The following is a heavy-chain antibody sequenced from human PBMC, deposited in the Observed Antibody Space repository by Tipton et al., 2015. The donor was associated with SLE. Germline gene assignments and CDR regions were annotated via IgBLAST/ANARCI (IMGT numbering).Heavy chain of an antibody. D-gene: IGHD1-26*01. Sequence: TLSLTFTVSGGSISSNSNFWSWIRQPAGQGLEWIGRVYTDGSTNYNPSLKSRVTISVDTSKNHFSLRLSSVPAADTAVYYCAGGGGSYAVYNWFDPWGQGTLVTVSS. CDR3: AGGGGSYAVYNWFDP. CDR1: GGSISSNSNF. V-gene: IGHV4-61*02. CDR2: VYTDGST. J-gene: IGHJ5*02.